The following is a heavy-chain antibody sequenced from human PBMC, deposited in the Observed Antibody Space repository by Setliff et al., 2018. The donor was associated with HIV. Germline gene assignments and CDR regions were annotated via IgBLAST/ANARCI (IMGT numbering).Heavy chain of an antibody. V-gene: IGHV1-69*06. J-gene: IGHJ4*02. CDR3: AAARLLNDYRDPGAYYFDF. Sequence: GASVKVSCKASGGNFTSYCIGWVRQAPGQGLEWMGRIFPVFGAAHYTQNFQGRVRLTADKSTSTAYLELSSLRSEDTAVYYCAAARLLNDYRDPGAYYFDFWGQGTLVTVS. CDR1: GGNFTSYC. D-gene: IGHD4-4*01. CDR2: IFPVFGAA.